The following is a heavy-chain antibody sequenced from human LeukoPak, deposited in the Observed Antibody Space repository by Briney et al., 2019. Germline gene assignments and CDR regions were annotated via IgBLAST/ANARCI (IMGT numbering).Heavy chain of an antibody. CDR1: GFTFSSCG. J-gene: IGHJ4*02. CDR2: IRSDGTNK. D-gene: IGHD4-11*01. V-gene: IGHV3-30*02. CDR3: ASRVTTSFDN. Sequence: GALRLSCAASGFTFSSCGMHWVRQAPGKGLEWVAFIRSDGTNKYYADSLKGRFTISRDNSKNTLYLQMNSLRAEDTAVYFCASRVTTSFDNWGQGTLVTVSS.